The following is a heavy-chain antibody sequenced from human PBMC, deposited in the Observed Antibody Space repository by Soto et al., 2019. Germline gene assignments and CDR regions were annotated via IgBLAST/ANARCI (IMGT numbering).Heavy chain of an antibody. D-gene: IGHD3-10*01. J-gene: IGHJ6*03. CDR2: SHYSGNS. V-gene: IGHV4-59*08. CDR3: ARQSDHYGPGWDLYYLDV. Sequence: SETLSLTCTVAGGSISSYFWNWIRLPPGKVLEWIGYSHYSGNSNYNPSLKSRVTMSVDTSKNQFSLKLSSVTAADTAVYYCARQSDHYGPGWDLYYLDVWGKGTTVTVSS. CDR1: GGSISSYF.